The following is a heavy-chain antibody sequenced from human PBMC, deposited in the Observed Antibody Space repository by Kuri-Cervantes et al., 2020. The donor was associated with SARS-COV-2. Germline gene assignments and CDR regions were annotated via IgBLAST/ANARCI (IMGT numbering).Heavy chain of an antibody. V-gene: IGHV1-2*02. J-gene: IGHJ6*03. CDR3: AREGVGAHKGYYMDV. D-gene: IGHD1-26*01. CDR2: INPNSGGT. CDR1: GYTFTGYY. Sequence: ASVKVSCKASGYTFTGYYMYWVRQAPGQGLEWMGWINPNSGGTNYAQKFQGRVTMTRDTSISTAYMELSRLRSDDTAVYYCAREGVGAHKGYYMDVWGKGTTVTVSS.